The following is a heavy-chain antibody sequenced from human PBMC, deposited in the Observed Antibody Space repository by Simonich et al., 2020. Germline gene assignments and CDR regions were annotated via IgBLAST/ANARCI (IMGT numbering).Heavy chain of an antibody. CDR3: AKPGSSWYFDY. Sequence: EVQLVESGGGLVKPGGSLRLSCAASGFTFSSYAMSWVRQAPGRGVEGVSAISGSGGSTYYADAGKGRFTISRDKSKNTLYLQMNSLRAEDTAVYYCAKPGSSWYFDYWGQGTLVTVSS. J-gene: IGHJ4*02. D-gene: IGHD6-13*01. CDR2: ISGSGGST. CDR1: GFTFSSYA. V-gene: IGHV3-23*04.